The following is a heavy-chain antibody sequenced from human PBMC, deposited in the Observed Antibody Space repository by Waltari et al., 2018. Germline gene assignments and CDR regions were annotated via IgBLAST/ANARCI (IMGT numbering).Heavy chain of an antibody. V-gene: IGHV3-33*01. CDR1: GFSFTNYG. J-gene: IGHJ6*02. CDR2: IWYDGSKK. Sequence: QEKLVESGGGVVQSGRSLKLSCEASGFSFTNYGMHWVRQAPGKVLEWVVIIWYDGSKKYYADSVKGRFDISRDNSRNTLYLQMDSLRAEDTAVYFCARDQYGESFYYAMNVWGQGTAVTVSS. D-gene: IGHD1-26*01. CDR3: ARDQYGESFYYAMNV.